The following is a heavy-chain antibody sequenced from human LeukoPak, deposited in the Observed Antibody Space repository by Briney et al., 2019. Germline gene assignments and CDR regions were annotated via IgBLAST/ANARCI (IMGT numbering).Heavy chain of an antibody. V-gene: IGHV7-4-1*02. D-gene: IGHD3-10*01. J-gene: IGHJ6*03. Sequence: ASVKVSCKASGYTFTSYAMNWVRQAPGQGLEWMGLINTNTGNPTYAQGFTGRFVFSLDTSVSTAYLQISSLKAEDTAVYYCARKYGYYGSGSYYNVLEAYYMDVWGKGTTVTVSS. CDR1: GYTFTSYA. CDR2: INTNTGNP. CDR3: ARKYGYYGSGSYYNVLEAYYMDV.